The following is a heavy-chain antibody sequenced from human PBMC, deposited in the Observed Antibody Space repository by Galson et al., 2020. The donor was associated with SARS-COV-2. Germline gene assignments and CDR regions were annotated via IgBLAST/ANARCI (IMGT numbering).Heavy chain of an antibody. CDR1: GGTFSSYA. CDR3: ARAMWGRSSSYVSDYYYYYMDV. V-gene: IGHV1-69*13. D-gene: IGHD2-2*01. J-gene: IGHJ6*03. CDR2: IIPIFGTA. Sequence: SVKVSCKASGGTFSSYAISWVRQAPGQWLEWMGGIIPIFGTANYAQKFQGRVTITADESTSTAYMELSSLRSEDTAVYYCARAMWGRSSSYVSDYYYYYMDVWGKGTTVTVSS.